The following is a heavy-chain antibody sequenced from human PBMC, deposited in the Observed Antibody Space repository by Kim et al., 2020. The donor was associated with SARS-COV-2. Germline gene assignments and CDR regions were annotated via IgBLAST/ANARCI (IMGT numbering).Heavy chain of an antibody. CDR2: ISYDGSNK. J-gene: IGHJ6*02. D-gene: IGHD2-2*02. CDR1: GFTFSSYA. Sequence: GGSLRLSCAASGFTFSSYAMHWVRQAPGKGLEWVAVISYDGSNKYYADSVKGRFTISRDNSKNTLYLQMNSLRAEDTAVYYCARDFEIECQPAAIPSYYYYGMDVWGQGTTVTVSS. V-gene: IGHV3-30-3*01. CDR3: ARDFEIECQPAAIPSYYYYGMDV.